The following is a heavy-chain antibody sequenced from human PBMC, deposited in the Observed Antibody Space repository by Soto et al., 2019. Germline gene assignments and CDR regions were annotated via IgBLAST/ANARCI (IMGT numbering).Heavy chain of an antibody. CDR2: MNPNSGNT. D-gene: IGHD4-17*01. CDR3: ARTNKLDYGDPYDAFDI. Sequence: GASVKVSCKASGYTFTSYDINWVRQATGQGLEWMGWMNPNSGNTGYAQKFQGRVTMTRNTSISTAYMELSSLRSEDTAVYYCARTNKLDYGDPYDAFDIWGQETMVTVSS. CDR1: GYTFTSYD. J-gene: IGHJ3*02. V-gene: IGHV1-8*01.